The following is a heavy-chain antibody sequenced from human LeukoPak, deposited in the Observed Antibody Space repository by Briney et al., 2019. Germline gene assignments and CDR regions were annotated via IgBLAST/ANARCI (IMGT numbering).Heavy chain of an antibody. CDR3: ATPIRPGYSSSWYGY. V-gene: IGHV1-69*13. CDR1: GGTFSSYA. J-gene: IGHJ4*02. CDR2: IIPIFGTA. Sequence: SVKVSCKASGGTFSSYAISWVRQAPGQGLEWMGGIIPIFGTANYAQKFQGRVTVTADESTSTAYMELSSLRSEDTAVYYCATPIRPGYSSSWYGYWGQGTLVTVSS. D-gene: IGHD6-13*01.